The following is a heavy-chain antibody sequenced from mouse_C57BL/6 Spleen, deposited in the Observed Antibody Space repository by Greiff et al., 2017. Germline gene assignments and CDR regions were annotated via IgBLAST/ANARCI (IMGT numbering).Heavy chain of an antibody. J-gene: IGHJ4*01. V-gene: IGHV1-26*01. CDR3: AGYCARAMDY. CDR2: INPNNGGT. D-gene: IGHD2-14*01. Sequence: VQLQQSGPELVKPGASVKISCKASGYTFTDYYMNWVKQSHGKSLEWIGDINPNNGGTSYNQKCKGKATLTVDKSSSTAYMELRSLTSEDSAVYYYAGYCARAMDYWGQGTSVTVSS. CDR1: GYTFTDYY.